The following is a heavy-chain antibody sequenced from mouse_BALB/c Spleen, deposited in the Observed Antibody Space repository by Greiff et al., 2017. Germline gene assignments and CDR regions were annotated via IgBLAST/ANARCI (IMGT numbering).Heavy chain of an antibody. D-gene: IGHD1-1*01. Sequence: EVQLQQSGTVLARPGASVKMSCKASGYSFTSYWMHWVKQRPGQGLEWIGAIYPGNSDTSYNQKFKGKAKLTAVTSASTAYMELSSLTNEDSAVYYCTRDSTVVGRFAYWGQGTLVTVSA. V-gene: IGHV1-5*01. CDR3: TRDSTVVGRFAY. J-gene: IGHJ3*01. CDR2: IYPGNSDT. CDR1: GYSFTSYW.